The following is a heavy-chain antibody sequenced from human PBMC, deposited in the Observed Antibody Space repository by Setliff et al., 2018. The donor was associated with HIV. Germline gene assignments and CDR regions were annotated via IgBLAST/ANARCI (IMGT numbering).Heavy chain of an antibody. CDR3: AKTMEPYSSGWYGPTVDAFDI. V-gene: IGHV3-30-3*02. J-gene: IGHJ3*02. CDR1: GFTFSNYA. Sequence: GSLRLSCAASGFTFSNYAMHWVRQAPGKGLEWVAVISYDGSNKYYADSVKGRLTISRDNSKNTLYLQMNSLRAEDTAVYYCAKTMEPYSSGWYGPTVDAFDIWGQGTMVTVSS. D-gene: IGHD6-19*01. CDR2: ISYDGSNK.